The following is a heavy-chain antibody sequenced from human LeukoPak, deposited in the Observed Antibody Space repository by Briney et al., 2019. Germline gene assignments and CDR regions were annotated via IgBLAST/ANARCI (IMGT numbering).Heavy chain of an antibody. CDR3: AKDPYYYDSSGYFPFEF. J-gene: IGHJ4*02. D-gene: IGHD3-22*01. V-gene: IGHV3-53*01. CDR1: GFTVSSNY. Sequence: PGGSLRLSCAASGFTVSSNYMSWVRQAPGKGLEWVSSIDRTGGNTYYRDSVKGRFTISRDNSRNTLYLQMTSLRAEDTAFYYCAKDPYYYDSSGYFPFEFWGQGTLVSVS. CDR2: IDRTGGNT.